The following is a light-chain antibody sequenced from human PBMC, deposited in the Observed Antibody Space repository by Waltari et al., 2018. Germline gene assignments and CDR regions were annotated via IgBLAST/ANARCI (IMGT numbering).Light chain of an antibody. CDR1: SSNIGSSF. V-gene: IGLV1-47*01. CDR3: AAWDHSLTVR. CDR2: RND. J-gene: IGLJ3*02. Sequence: QSVLTQPPSASGTPGQRVTISCSGSSSNIGSSFVCWYQHLPGTAPKLLIYRNDQRPSGVPDRFAGSRSGTSASLAISGLRSEDEADYYCAAWDHSLTVRFGGGTKLTVL.